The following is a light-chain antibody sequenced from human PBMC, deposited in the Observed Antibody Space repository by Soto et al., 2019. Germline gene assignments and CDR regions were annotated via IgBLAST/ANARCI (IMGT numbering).Light chain of an antibody. Sequence: QSVLTQPPSVSAAPGQTVTISCSGSTSNIGNNYVSWYQQFPGTAPKLLIFDNDKRPSGIPDRFSGSKSGTSATLGITGLQTGDEADYYCGTWDNSLSGVIFGAGTKLTVL. CDR1: TSNIGNNY. CDR2: DND. J-gene: IGLJ2*01. V-gene: IGLV1-51*01. CDR3: GTWDNSLSGVI.